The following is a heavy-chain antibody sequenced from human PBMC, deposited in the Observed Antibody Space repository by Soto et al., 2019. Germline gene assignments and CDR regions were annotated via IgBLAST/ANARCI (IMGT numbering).Heavy chain of an antibody. J-gene: IGHJ4*02. CDR2: IYYSGST. CDR3: ARHAVAVEYYFDY. V-gene: IGHV4-59*08. D-gene: IGHD6-19*01. CDR1: GGSISSYY. Sequence: SETLSLTCTVSGGSISSYYWSWIRQPPGKGLEWIGYIYYSGSTNYNPSLKSRVTISVDTSKNQFSLKLSSVTAADTAVYYCARHAVAVEYYFDYGGQGTLVTVSS.